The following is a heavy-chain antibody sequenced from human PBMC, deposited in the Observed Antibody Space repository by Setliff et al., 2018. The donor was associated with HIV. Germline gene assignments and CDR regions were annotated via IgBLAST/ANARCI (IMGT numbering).Heavy chain of an antibody. Sequence: GSGPTLVNPTQTLTLTCTFSWFSLSPRGMSVSWIRQPPGKALEWLARIDWDDAKYYSTSLKTRLTISKDTSKNQVVLTMTNMDPADTATHYCARGSESLTYFDNLCPGTLVTVSS. D-gene: IGHD3-10*01. CDR3: ARGSESLTYFDN. V-gene: IGHV2-70*11. CDR1: WFSLSPRGMS. CDR2: IDWDDAK. J-gene: IGHJ4*02.